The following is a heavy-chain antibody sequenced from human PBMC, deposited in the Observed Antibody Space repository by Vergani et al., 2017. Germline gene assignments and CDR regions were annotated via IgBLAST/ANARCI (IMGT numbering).Heavy chain of an antibody. D-gene: IGHD3-9*01. J-gene: IGHJ6*02. CDR1: GDSVSSNSAA. V-gene: IGHV6-1*01. CDR3: ARGGRLVLRYFDWLNYYYGMDV. CDR2: TYYRSKWYN. Sequence: QVQLQQSGPGLVKPSQTLSLTCAISGDSVSSNSAAWNWIRQSPSRGLEWLGRTYYRSKWYNDYAVSVKSRITINPDTSKNQFSLQLNSVTPEDTAVYYCARGGRLVLRYFDWLNYYYGMDVWGQGTTVTVSS.